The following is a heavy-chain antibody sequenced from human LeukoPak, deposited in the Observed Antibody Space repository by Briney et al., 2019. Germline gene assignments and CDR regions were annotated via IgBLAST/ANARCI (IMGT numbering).Heavy chain of an antibody. D-gene: IGHD3-22*01. CDR1: GYTFTGYY. Sequence: GASVKVSCKASGYTFTGYYMHWVLQAPGQGLEWMGWINPNSGGTNYAQKFQGRVTMTRDTSISTAYMELSRLRSDDTAVYYCATLPDLITMTHNYFDYWGQGTLVTVSS. CDR2: INPNSGGT. V-gene: IGHV1-2*02. CDR3: ATLPDLITMTHNYFDY. J-gene: IGHJ4*02.